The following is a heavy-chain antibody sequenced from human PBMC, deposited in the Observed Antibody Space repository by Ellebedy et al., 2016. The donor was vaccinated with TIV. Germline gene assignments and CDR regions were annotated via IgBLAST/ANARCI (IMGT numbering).Heavy chain of an antibody. D-gene: IGHD3-3*01. CDR2: IYYSGST. CDR3: AREEFWSGYGMDV. J-gene: IGHJ6*02. CDR1: GGSISSYY. V-gene: IGHV4-59*01. Sequence: SETLSLXXTASGGSISSYYWSWIRQPPGKGLEWIGYIYYSGSTNYNPSLKSRVTISVDTSKNQFSLKLSSVTAADTAVYYCAREEFWSGYGMDVWGQGTTVTVSS.